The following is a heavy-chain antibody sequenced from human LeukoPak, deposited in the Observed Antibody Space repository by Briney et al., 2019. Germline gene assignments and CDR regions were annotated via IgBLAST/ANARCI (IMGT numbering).Heavy chain of an antibody. D-gene: IGHD1-26*01. CDR3: AKDVGKWESLHFFDY. J-gene: IGHJ4*02. CDR2: ISGSGAST. Sequence: GGSLRLSCLTSGFTFSTNAMSWVRQAPGKGLEWISGISGSGASTYYADFVTGRFTISRDNSRNTLYLQMNSLRGDDTAVYYCAKDVGKWESLHFFDYWGQGTLVTVSS. CDR1: GFTFSTNA. V-gene: IGHV3-23*01.